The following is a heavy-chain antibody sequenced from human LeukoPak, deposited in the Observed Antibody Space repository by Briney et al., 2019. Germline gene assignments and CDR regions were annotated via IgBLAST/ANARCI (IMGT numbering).Heavy chain of an antibody. CDR2: INHSGST. Sequence: NPSETLSLTCAVYGGSFSGYYWSWIRQPPGKGLEWIGKINHSGSTNYNPSLRSRVAISVDTSKNQFSLKLSSVTAADTAMYYCARVPVDSDFWSGYPTSLYYFDYWGQGTLVTVPS. V-gene: IGHV4-34*01. CDR1: GGSFSGYY. CDR3: ARVPVDSDFWSGYPTSLYYFDY. J-gene: IGHJ4*02. D-gene: IGHD3-3*01.